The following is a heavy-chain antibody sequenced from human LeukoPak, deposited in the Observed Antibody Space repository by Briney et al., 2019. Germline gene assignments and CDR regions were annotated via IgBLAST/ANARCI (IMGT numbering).Heavy chain of an antibody. CDR3: ARDSDYLSGPIDY. CDR2: IIPIFGTA. V-gene: IGHV1-69*13. D-gene: IGHD2-15*01. Sequence: SVKVSCKASGGTFSSYAISWVRQAPGQGLEWMGGIIPIFGTANYAQKFQGRVTITADESTSTAYMELSSLRSEDTAVYYCARDSDYLSGPIDYWGQGTLVTVSS. J-gene: IGHJ4*02. CDR1: GGTFSSYA.